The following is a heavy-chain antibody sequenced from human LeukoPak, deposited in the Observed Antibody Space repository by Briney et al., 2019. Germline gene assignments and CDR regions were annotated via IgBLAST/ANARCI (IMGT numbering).Heavy chain of an antibody. D-gene: IGHD3-22*01. CDR2: ISSSGSTI. CDR3: ARGSGYSNYYFDY. J-gene: IGHJ4*02. Sequence: GGSLRLSCAASGFTFSSYEMNWVRQAPGKGLEWVSYISSSGSTIYYADSVKGRFIISRDNAKNSLYLQMNSLRAEDTAVYYCARGSGYSNYYFDYWGQGTLVTVSS. V-gene: IGHV3-48*03. CDR1: GFTFSSYE.